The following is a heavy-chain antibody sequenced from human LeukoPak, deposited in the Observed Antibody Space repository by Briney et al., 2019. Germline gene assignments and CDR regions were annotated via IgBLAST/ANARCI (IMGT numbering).Heavy chain of an antibody. J-gene: IGHJ4*02. CDR1: VGFISSRGYC. CDR2: IYYSGST. CDR3: ARVSGTAMIDY. D-gene: IGHD5-18*01. Sequence: SQTLSLTCTVSVGFISSRGYCWSWIRQHPGKGLEWIGYIYYSGSTYYNPSLKSRVTISVDTSKNQFSLKLSSVTAADTAVYYCARVSGTAMIDYWGQGTLVTVSS. V-gene: IGHV4-31*03.